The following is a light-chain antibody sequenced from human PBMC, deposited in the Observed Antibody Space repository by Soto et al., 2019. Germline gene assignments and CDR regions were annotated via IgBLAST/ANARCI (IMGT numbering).Light chain of an antibody. CDR3: AAWDNSLNVIL. V-gene: IGLV1-51*01. CDR2: DNN. Sequence: QSVLTQPPSVSAAPGQTVTISCSGSSSNIGNHYVSWYQQFPGTAPKLLLYDNNERPSGIPDRFPGSKSGTSATLGITGLQTGDEADYYCAAWDNSLNVILFGGGTKVTVL. J-gene: IGLJ2*01. CDR1: SSNIGNHY.